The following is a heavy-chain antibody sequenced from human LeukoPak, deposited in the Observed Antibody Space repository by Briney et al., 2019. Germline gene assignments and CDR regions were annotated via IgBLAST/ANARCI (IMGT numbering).Heavy chain of an antibody. CDR1: GGSISSYY. J-gene: IGHJ5*02. CDR3: ARDPGIGYCSGGSCYSSLNNWFDP. Sequence: SETLSLTCTVSGGSISSYYWSWIRQPAGKGLEWIGRIYTSGSTNYNPSLKSRVTMSVDTSKNQFSLKLSSVTAADTAAYYCARDPGIGYCSGGSCYSSLNNWFDPWGQGTLVTVSS. D-gene: IGHD2-15*01. V-gene: IGHV4-4*07. CDR2: IYTSGST.